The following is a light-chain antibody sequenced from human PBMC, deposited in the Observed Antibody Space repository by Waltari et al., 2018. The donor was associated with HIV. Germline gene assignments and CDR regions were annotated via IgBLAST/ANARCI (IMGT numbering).Light chain of an antibody. V-gene: IGLV2-23*01. Sequence: QSALTQPASVSGSPGPSITISCTGTRSAIGTYTLVSWYQQHPGKAPKLIIYEGIKRPSGVSNRISGSKSANTASLTISGLQAEDEADYFCSSYGGSSNWLFGGGTKLTVL. CDR3: SSYGGSSNWL. J-gene: IGLJ2*01. CDR2: EGI. CDR1: RSAIGTYTL.